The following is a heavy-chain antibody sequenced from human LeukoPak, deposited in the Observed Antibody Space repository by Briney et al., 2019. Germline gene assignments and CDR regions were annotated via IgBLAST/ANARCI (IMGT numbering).Heavy chain of an antibody. CDR1: GFTFNRFW. CDR3: AREDVDITVATSGAFDI. Sequence: SGGSLRLSCAASGFTFNRFWMHWVRQAPGKGLVWVSRIISDGSSTNYADSVKGRFTISRDNAKNTLYLQMNSLRAEDTALYYCAREDVDITVATSGAFDIWGQGTMATVSS. CDR2: IISDGSST. D-gene: IGHD6-19*01. V-gene: IGHV3-74*01. J-gene: IGHJ3*02.